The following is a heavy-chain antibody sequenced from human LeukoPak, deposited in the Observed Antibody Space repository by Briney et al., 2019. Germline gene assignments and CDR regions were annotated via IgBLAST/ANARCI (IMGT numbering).Heavy chain of an antibody. Sequence: ASVKVSCKASGYTFTGYYMHWVRQAPGQGLEWMGWLNPNSGGTNYAQKFQGRVTMTRDTSISTAYMELSRLRSDDTAVYYCARVIVVVPGRGYFDYWGQGTLVTVSS. CDR1: GYTFTGYY. CDR3: ARVIVVVPGRGYFDY. J-gene: IGHJ4*02. D-gene: IGHD2-2*01. V-gene: IGHV1-2*02. CDR2: LNPNSGGT.